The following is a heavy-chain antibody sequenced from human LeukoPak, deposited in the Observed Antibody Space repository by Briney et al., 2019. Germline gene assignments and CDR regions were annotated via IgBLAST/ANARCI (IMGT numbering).Heavy chain of an antibody. D-gene: IGHD5-24*01. CDR3: ARHPQFLN. CDR2: IYPGDSDT. Sequence: GESLKISCRGSGYSFTSDWIAWVRQMPGKGLEWMGIIYPGDSDTIYSPPFQGQVTISADKSISTAYLQWSSLKASDTAIYYCARHPQFLNWGQGTMVTVSS. CDR1: GYSFTSDW. V-gene: IGHV5-51*01. J-gene: IGHJ4*02.